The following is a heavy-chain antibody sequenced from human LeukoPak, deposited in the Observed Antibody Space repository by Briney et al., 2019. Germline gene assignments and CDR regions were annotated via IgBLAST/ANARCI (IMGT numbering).Heavy chain of an antibody. V-gene: IGHV1-18*01. CDR1: GYTFTSYG. Sequence: ASVKVSCKASGYTFTSYGISWVRQAPGQGLEWTGWISAYNGNTNYAQKLQGRVSMTTDTSTSTAYMELRSLRSDDTAVYYCARASGYSSGRASDYWGQGTLVTVSS. D-gene: IGHD6-19*01. CDR3: ARASGYSSGRASDY. CDR2: ISAYNGNT. J-gene: IGHJ4*02.